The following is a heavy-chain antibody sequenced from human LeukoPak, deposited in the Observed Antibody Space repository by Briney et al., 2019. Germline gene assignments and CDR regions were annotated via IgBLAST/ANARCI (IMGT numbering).Heavy chain of an antibody. J-gene: IGHJ4*02. CDR1: GFTVSSNY. CDR2: IYSGGST. V-gene: IGHV3-66*01. D-gene: IGHD4-17*01. CDR3: ARDRDYGDYVFDY. Sequence: GGSLRLSCAASGFTVSSNYMSWVRQAPGKGLEWVPVIYSGGSTYYADSVKGRFTISRDNSKNTLYLQMNSLRAEDTAVYYCARDRDYGDYVFDYWGQGTLVTVSS.